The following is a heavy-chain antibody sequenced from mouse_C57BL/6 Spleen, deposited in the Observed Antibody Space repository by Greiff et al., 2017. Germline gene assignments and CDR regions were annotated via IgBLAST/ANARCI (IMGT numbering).Heavy chain of an antibody. Sequence: QVTLKESGPGILQPSQTLSLTCSFSGFSLSTSNMGIGWIRQPSGKGLEWLAHTWWNDDKYYNPSLKSRLTISKDTSNNQVFLKINSVDTADTATYCCAQLLYDSYWYFDVWGTGTTVTVSS. D-gene: IGHD2-3*01. J-gene: IGHJ1*03. V-gene: IGHV8-5*01. CDR1: GFSLSTSNMG. CDR2: TWWNDDK. CDR3: AQLLYDSYWYFDV.